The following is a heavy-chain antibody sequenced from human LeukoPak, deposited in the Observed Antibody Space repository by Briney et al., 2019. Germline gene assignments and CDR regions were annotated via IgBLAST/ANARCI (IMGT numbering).Heavy chain of an antibody. CDR2: INWNGGST. Sequence: GGSLRLSCAASGFTFSDYYMSWIRQAPGKGLEWVSGINWNGGSTGYADSVKGRFTISRDNAKNSLYLQMNSLRAEDTALYYCARAPQDYYDSSGYLFDYWGQGTLVTVSS. J-gene: IGHJ4*02. CDR1: GFTFSDYY. V-gene: IGHV3-20*04. D-gene: IGHD3-22*01. CDR3: ARAPQDYYDSSGYLFDY.